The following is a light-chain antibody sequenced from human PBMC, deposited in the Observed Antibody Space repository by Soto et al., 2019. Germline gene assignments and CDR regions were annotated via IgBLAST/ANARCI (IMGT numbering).Light chain of an antibody. CDR3: QETYSIPIT. CDR2: ESS. Sequence: DVQMTQSPSSLSASVGDRVTITCRASQNIVTYLNWYQQKPGKAPKLLIYESSNLQSGVSSRFSGNGSETDFTLTISSLQPEDSATYFCQETYSIPITFGQGTRLEIK. CDR1: QNIVTY. J-gene: IGKJ5*01. V-gene: IGKV1-39*01.